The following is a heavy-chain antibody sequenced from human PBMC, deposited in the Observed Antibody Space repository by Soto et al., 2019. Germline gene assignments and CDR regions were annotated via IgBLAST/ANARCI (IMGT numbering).Heavy chain of an antibody. Sequence: ASETLSLTCAVYGASLSDNYCNWLRQPPGKGLEWIGEINHSGNTNYNPSLRSRVTISIDTSKIQLSLNLRSVSAADTAVYYCGRGRDEFDAWGQGTPVTVSS. V-gene: IGHV4-34*01. J-gene: IGHJ5*02. CDR2: INHSGNT. CDR1: GASLSDNY. CDR3: GRGRDEFDA.